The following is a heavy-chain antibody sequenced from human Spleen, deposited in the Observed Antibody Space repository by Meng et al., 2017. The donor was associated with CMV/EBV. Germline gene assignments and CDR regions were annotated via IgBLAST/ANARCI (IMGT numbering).Heavy chain of an antibody. V-gene: IGHV4-59*01. CDR1: GCSISSYY. CDR2: IYYSGST. D-gene: IGHD2-2*01. CDR3: ARYASGVVDP. Sequence: QVQLQESGPGLVKPSQTLSLTCTGSGCSISSYYWSWIRQPPGERLEWIGYIYYSGSTNYNPSLESRVTISVDTSKNQFSLKLNSVTAADTAVYYCARYASGVVDPWGQGTLVTVSS. J-gene: IGHJ5*02.